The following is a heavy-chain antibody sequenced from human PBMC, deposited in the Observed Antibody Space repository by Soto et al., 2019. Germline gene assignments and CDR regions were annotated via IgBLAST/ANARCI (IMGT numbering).Heavy chain of an antibody. D-gene: IGHD3-3*01. V-gene: IGHV1-69*06. J-gene: IGHJ6*02. CDR3: AGRLRGRGSGYMYYYYGMDV. CDR2: IIPIFGTA. Sequence: ASVKVSCKASGGTFSSYAISWVRQAPGQGLEWMGGIIPIFGTANYAQKFQGRVTITADKSTSTAYMELSSLRSEDTAVYYCAGRLRGRGSGYMYYYYGMDVWGQGTTVTVS. CDR1: GGTFSSYA.